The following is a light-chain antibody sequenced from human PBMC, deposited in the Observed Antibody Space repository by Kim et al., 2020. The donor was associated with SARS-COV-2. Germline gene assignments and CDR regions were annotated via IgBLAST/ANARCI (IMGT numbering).Light chain of an antibody. Sequence: EIMLTQSPGTLSLSPGERATLSCRASQTVTSSYLAWYQHKPGQAPRLLIYGASTRATDIPDRFSGSGSGTYFTLTISRLEPEDFAVYFCQQYGSSHPLTFGGGTKVDIK. V-gene: IGKV3-20*01. CDR3: QQYGSSHPLT. J-gene: IGKJ4*01. CDR1: QTVTSSY. CDR2: GAS.